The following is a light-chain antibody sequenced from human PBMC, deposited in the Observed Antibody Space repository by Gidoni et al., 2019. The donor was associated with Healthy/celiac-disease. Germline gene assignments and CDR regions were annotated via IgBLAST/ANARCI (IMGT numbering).Light chain of an antibody. CDR1: SSDVGGYNY. CDR2: EVS. CDR3: SSYTSSSTLRWV. V-gene: IGLV2-14*01. Sequence: QSALTQPASVSGSPGQSITISCTGTSSDVGGYNYVSWYQQHPGKAPKFMIYEVSNRPSGVSNRFSGSKSGNTASLTISGLQAEDEADYYCSSYTSSSTLRWVFGGGTKLTVL. J-gene: IGLJ3*02.